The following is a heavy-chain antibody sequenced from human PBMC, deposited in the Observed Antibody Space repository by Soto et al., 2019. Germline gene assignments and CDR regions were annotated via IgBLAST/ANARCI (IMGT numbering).Heavy chain of an antibody. CDR2: INPSGGST. CDR1: GYTFTSYY. D-gene: IGHD3-16*01. CDR3: ARSTEGGLDAYYYGMDV. Sequence: ASVKVSCKASGYTFTSYYMHWVRQAPGQGLEWMGIINPSGGSTSYAQKFQGRVTRTRDTSTSTVYMELSSLRSEDTAVYYCARSTEGGLDAYYYGMDVWGQGTTVTVSS. V-gene: IGHV1-46*01. J-gene: IGHJ6*02.